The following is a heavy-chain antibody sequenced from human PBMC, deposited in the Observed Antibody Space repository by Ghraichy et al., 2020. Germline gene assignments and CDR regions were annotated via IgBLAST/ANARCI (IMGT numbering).Heavy chain of an antibody. V-gene: IGHV3-7*01. J-gene: IGHJ4*02. CDR3: GREPWLAYIDY. CDR2: IRQDGTET. D-gene: IGHD5-12*01. Sequence: LSLTCAVSGFNFSNNWMTWVRQAPGKGLEWVANIRQDGTETYYTASVKGRFTISRDNAKNSLFLQMNSLRAEDTAVYYCGREPWLAYIDYWGQGTLVTVSS. CDR1: GFNFSNNW.